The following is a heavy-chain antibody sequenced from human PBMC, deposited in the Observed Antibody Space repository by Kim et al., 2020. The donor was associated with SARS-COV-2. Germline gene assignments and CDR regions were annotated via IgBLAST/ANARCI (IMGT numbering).Heavy chain of an antibody. CDR3: ARGPYYGSGRGAMF. J-gene: IGHJ4*02. CDR1: GGSFSGYY. D-gene: IGHD3-10*01. V-gene: IGHV4-34*01. CDR2: ITHSGST. Sequence: SETLSLTCAVYGGSFSGYYWSWIRQPPGKGLEWIGEITHSGSTNYNPSLKSRVTISVDTSKKQFSLNLSAVTAADTAVYYCARGPYYGSGRGAMFWGQGTQVTVSS.